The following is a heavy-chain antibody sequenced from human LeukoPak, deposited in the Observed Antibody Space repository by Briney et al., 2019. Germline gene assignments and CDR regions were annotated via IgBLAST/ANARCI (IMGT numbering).Heavy chain of an antibody. V-gene: IGHV1-8*02. CDR1: GYTFTGYY. D-gene: IGHD3-16*01. Sequence: ASVKVSCKASGYTFTGYYMHWVRQAPGQGLEWMGWMNPNSGNTGYAQKFQGRVTMTRNTSISTAYMELSSLRAEDTAVYYCAKGGQGLPGAFDIWGQGTMVTVSS. J-gene: IGHJ3*02. CDR2: MNPNSGNT. CDR3: AKGGQGLPGAFDI.